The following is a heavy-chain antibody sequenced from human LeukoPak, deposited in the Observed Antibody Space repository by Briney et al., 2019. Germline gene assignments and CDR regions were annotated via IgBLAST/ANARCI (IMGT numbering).Heavy chain of an antibody. CDR2: IYYRGST. J-gene: IGHJ3*02. Sequence: SETLSLTCAVSGGPLTSYYWSWIRQPPGKGLKWIGFIYYRGSTNYNPSLESRVTISVDTSKNRFSLKLSSVTAADTAVYYCARDRYSGYDGFGAFDIWGQGTMVTVSS. V-gene: IGHV4-59*01. D-gene: IGHD5-12*01. CDR3: ARDRYSGYDGFGAFDI. CDR1: GGPLTSYY.